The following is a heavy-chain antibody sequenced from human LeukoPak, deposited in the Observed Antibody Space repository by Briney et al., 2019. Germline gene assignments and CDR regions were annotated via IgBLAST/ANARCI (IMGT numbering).Heavy chain of an antibody. CDR3: ARGYSGPRGYFDY. CDR2: IIPIFGTA. J-gene: IGHJ4*02. D-gene: IGHD5-12*01. V-gene: IGHV1-69*05. CDR1: GGTFSSYA. Sequence: SVKVSCKASGGTFSSYAISWVRQAPGQGLEWMGGIIPIFGTANYAQKFQGRVTITTDESTSAAYMELSSLRSEDTAVYYCARGYSGPRGYFDYWGQGTLVTVSS.